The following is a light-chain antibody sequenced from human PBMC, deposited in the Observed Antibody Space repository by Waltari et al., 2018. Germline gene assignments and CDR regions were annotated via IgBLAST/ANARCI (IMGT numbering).Light chain of an antibody. CDR3: QQRYNWPPFT. CDR1: QNIVRY. CDR2: DAS. V-gene: IGKV3-11*01. Sequence: ETVLTQSPATLSLSPGERATLSCRASQNIVRYLAWYQQKTGHAPRLLIYDASNRASRIPARFIGSGSGTDFTLTISSLEPEDFAVYYCQQRYNWPPFTFGPGTRVDFK. J-gene: IGKJ3*01.